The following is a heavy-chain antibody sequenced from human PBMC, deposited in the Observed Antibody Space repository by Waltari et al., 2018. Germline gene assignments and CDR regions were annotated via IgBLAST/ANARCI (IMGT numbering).Heavy chain of an antibody. J-gene: IGHJ5*02. D-gene: IGHD2-21*01. CDR1: GFTFSRSW. CDR3: AKGDNWRLDP. CDR2: IHHTGST. Sequence: VQLVESGGGLVQPGGSLRLSCAASGFTFSRSWVGWVRQAPGKGLEWIGEIHHTGSTNYNPSLRSRATISLDKSKNQFSLKLNSVTAADTAMYYCAKGDNWRLDPWGRGTLVTVSS. V-gene: IGHV4-4*02.